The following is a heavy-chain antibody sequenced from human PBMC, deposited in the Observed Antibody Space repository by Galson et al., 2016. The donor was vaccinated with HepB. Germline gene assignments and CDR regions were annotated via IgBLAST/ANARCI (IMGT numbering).Heavy chain of an antibody. CDR3: ARHVRGIEATPHNWFDP. J-gene: IGHJ5*02. D-gene: IGHD3-16*01. CDR2: IYHSGST. V-gene: IGHV4-39*01. CDR1: GGSISSSPYY. Sequence: ETLSLTCTVSGGSISSSPYYWGWIRQPPGKGLEWIGSIYHSGSTYYNPSLKSRVTISVDTSKNEFSLKVTSVTAADTAVYYCARHVRGIEATPHNWFDPWGQGTLVIVSS.